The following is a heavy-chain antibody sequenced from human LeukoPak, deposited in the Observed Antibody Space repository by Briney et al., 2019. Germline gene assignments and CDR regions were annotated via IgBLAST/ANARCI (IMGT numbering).Heavy chain of an antibody. Sequence: ASVKVSCKASGYTFTSYAMHWVRQAPGQRLEWMGWINAGNGNTKYSQKFQGRVTITRDTSASTAYMELSSLRSEDTAVYYCARDEMDIVATKVGFDPWGQGTLVTVSS. CDR1: GYTFTSYA. CDR3: ARDEMDIVATKVGFDP. V-gene: IGHV1-3*01. D-gene: IGHD5-12*01. J-gene: IGHJ5*02. CDR2: INAGNGNT.